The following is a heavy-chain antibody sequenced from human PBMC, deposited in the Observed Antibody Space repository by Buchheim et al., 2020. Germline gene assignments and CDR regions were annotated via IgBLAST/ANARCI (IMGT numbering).Heavy chain of an antibody. CDR3: AKDAYYDFWSGYRSAYYYGMDV. D-gene: IGHD3-3*01. V-gene: IGHV3-30*18. CDR2: ISYDGSNK. J-gene: IGHJ6*02. Sequence: QVQLVESGGGVVQPGRSLRLSCAASGFTFSSYGMHWVRQAPGKGLEWVAVISYDGSNKYYADSVKGRFTISRDNSKNTLDLQMNSLRAEDTAVYYCAKDAYYDFWSGYRSAYYYGMDVWGQGTT. CDR1: GFTFSSYG.